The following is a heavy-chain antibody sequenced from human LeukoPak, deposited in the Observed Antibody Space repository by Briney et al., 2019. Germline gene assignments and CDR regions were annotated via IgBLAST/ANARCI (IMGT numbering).Heavy chain of an antibody. J-gene: IGHJ4*02. CDR2: ISYDGSNK. CDR3: AGGEYYDFWSGYLSAFDY. CDR1: GFTFSSYG. D-gene: IGHD3-3*01. V-gene: IGHV3-30*03. Sequence: GRSLRLSCAASGFTFSSYGMHCVRQAPGKGLEWVAVISYDGSNKYYADSVKGRFTISRDNSKNTLYLQMNSLRAEDTAVYYCAGGEYYDFWSGYLSAFDYWGQGTLVTVSS.